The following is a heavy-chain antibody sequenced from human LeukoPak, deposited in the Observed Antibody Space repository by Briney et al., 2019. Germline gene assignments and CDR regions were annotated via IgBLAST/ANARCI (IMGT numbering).Heavy chain of an antibody. CDR3: VRDGAKTGDYYFDY. CDR1: GGTFSSYA. V-gene: IGHV1-69*05. J-gene: IGHJ4*02. CDR2: IIPIFGTA. Sequence: SVTVSCKASGGTFSSYAVSWVRQAPGQGLEWMGGIIPIFGTANYAQKFQGRVTITTDESTSTAYMELSRLTSDDTAMYYCVRDGAKTGDYYFDYWGQGTLVTVSS. D-gene: IGHD7-27*01.